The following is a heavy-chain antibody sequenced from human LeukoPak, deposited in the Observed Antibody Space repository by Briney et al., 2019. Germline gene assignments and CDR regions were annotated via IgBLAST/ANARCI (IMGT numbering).Heavy chain of an antibody. D-gene: IGHD1-26*01. Sequence: GGSLRLSCAASGVTCSSYGMHWGRQAPGKGLEWVAVIRYDGSNKYYADSVKGRFPISRGNSKNTLYLQMNSLRAEDTAVYSCAKDWGAARRLDYWGQGTLVTVSS. CDR1: GVTCSSYG. CDR3: AKDWGAARRLDY. V-gene: IGHV3-30*02. CDR2: IRYDGSNK. J-gene: IGHJ4*02.